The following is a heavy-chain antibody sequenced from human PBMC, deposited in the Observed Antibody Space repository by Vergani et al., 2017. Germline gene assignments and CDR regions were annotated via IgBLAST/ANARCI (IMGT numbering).Heavy chain of an antibody. D-gene: IGHD3-3*01. J-gene: IGHJ4*02. Sequence: EVQLVESGGGLVKPGGSLRLSCAASGFTFSSYSMNWVRQAPGKGLEWVSSISSSGGSTYYADSVKGRFTISRDNSKNTLYLQMNSLRAEDTAVYYCAKVKYDFWSGYYTPYYFDYWGQGTLVTVSS. CDR2: ISSSGGST. V-gene: IGHV3-23*04. CDR1: GFTFSSYS. CDR3: AKVKYDFWSGYYTPYYFDY.